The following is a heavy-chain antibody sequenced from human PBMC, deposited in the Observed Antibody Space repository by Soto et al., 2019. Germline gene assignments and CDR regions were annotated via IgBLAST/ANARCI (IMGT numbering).Heavy chain of an antibody. V-gene: IGHV1-2*02. Sequence: ASVKVSCKASGYTFTGYYLHWMRQAPGQGLEWMGWINPNSGGTNYAQKFQGRVTMTRDTSISTAYMELSKLRSDDTAVYYCASLVSSSSRLHIDSWGQGTRVTVSS. D-gene: IGHD6-6*01. CDR2: INPNSGGT. J-gene: IGHJ4*02. CDR3: ASLVSSSSRLHIDS. CDR1: GYTFTGYY.